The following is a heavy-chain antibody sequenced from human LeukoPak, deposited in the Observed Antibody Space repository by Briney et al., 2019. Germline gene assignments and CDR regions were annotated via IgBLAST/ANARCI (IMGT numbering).Heavy chain of an antibody. CDR3: AGDLQYSSSWFSY. Sequence: SETLSLTCTVSGGSISTFYWSWIRQPPGKGLEWIGYIYYSGSTNYNPSLKSRLTISVDTSKNQFSLKLSSVTAADTAVYYCAGDLQYSSSWFSYWGQGTLVTVSS. J-gene: IGHJ4*02. CDR1: GGSISTFY. V-gene: IGHV4-59*01. CDR2: IYYSGST. D-gene: IGHD6-6*01.